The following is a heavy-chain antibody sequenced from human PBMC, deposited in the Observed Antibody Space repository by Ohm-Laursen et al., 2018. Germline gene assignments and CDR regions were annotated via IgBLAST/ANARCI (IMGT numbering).Heavy chain of an antibody. CDR3: ARFGDYGDYVGTFDL. J-gene: IGHJ2*01. V-gene: IGHV4-59*01. CDR1: GGSISNFY. D-gene: IGHD4-17*01. Sequence: SETLSLTCTVSGGSISNFYWSWIRQSLGKGLEWIGYIYYRGTTNYNPSLKSRVTISVDTSKNQFSLNLRSVTDADTAVYYCARFGDYGDYVGTFDLWGRGTLVTVSS. CDR2: IYYRGTT.